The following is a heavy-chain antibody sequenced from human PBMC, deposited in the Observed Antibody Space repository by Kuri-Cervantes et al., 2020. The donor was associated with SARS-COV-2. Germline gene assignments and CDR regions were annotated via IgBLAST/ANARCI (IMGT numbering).Heavy chain of an antibody. CDR3: ARDHCSSTSCYL. V-gene: IGHV3-21*01. CDR1: GFTFSSYS. D-gene: IGHD2-2*01. CDR2: ISSSSSYI. J-gene: IGHJ3*01. Sequence: GESLKTSCAASGFTFSSYSMNWVRQAPGKGLEWVSSISSSSSYIYYADSVKGRFTISRDNAKNSLYLQMNSLRAEDTAVYYCARDHCSSTSCYLWGQGTMVTVSS.